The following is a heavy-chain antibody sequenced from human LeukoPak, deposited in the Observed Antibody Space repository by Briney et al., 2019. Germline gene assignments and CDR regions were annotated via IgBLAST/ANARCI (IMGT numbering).Heavy chain of an antibody. J-gene: IGHJ6*03. CDR3: ARERSFWSGSPSPYYYYYMDV. CDR2: ICHNGGT. V-gene: IGHV4-59*01. Sequence: SETLSLTCTVSGGSISSYYWSWIRQPPGKGLEWIGYICHNGGTNYNPSLESRVSISMDTSKNQFSLKLSSLTAADTAVYYCARERSFWSGSPSPYYYYYMDVWGKGTTVTVSS. D-gene: IGHD3-3*01. CDR1: GGSISSYY.